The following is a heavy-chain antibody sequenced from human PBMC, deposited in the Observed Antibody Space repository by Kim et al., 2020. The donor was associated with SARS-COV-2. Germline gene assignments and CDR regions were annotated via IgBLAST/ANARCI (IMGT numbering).Heavy chain of an antibody. J-gene: IGHJ3*02. CDR1: GGSFSGYY. D-gene: IGHD3-22*01. V-gene: IGHV4-34*01. Sequence: SETLSLTCAVYGGSFSGYYWSWIRQPPGKGLEWIGEINHSGSTNYNPSLKSRVTISVDTSKNQFSLKLSSVTAADTAVYYCAREPWAAYYYDSSGYLGDAFDIWGQGTMVTVSS. CDR2: INHSGST. CDR3: AREPWAAYYYDSSGYLGDAFDI.